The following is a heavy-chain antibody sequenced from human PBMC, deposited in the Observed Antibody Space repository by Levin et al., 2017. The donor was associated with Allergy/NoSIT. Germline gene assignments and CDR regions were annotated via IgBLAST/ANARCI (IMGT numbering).Heavy chain of an antibody. CDR2: INPDSGDA. V-gene: IGHV1-2*02. CDR1: GYTFTGYY. CDR3: AKVGDPDGYYHYIDS. J-gene: IGHJ4*02. D-gene: IGHD3-22*01. Sequence: ASVKVSCEASGYTFTGYYLHWVRRAPGQGLEWMGWINPDSGDAKPEQKFQGRVTMPRDTSTNPTYMEITRLRSDDTDVYYCAKVGDPDGYYHYIDSWGPGTLITVSS.